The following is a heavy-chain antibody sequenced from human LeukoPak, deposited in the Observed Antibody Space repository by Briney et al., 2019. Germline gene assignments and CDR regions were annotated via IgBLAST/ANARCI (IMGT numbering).Heavy chain of an antibody. CDR1: GFTFSSYG. D-gene: IGHD2-15*01. V-gene: IGHV3-33*01. CDR2: IWYDGSNK. CDR3: ARDRAGGGPDQ. J-gene: IGHJ4*02. Sequence: GGSLRLSCAASGFTFSSYGMHWVRQAPGKGLEWVAAIWYDGSNKYYADFVKGRFTISRDNAKNSLHLQMNSLRAEDTAVYYCARDRAGGGPDQWGQGTLVTVSS.